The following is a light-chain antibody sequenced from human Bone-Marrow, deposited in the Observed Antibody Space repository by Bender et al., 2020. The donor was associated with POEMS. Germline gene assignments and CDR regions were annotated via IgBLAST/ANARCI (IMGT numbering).Light chain of an antibody. CDR2: EGN. V-gene: IGLV2-23*01. J-gene: IGLJ3*02. CDR1: SSDVGTYNF. CDR3: CSYAGNNNWM. Sequence: QSALTQPASVSGSPGQSITISCTGSSSDVGTYNFVSWYQQFPGKAPQLMIYEGNERPSGVSNRFSGAKSGNTASLTISGLQAEDEGAYYCCSYAGNNNWMFGGGTKLTVL.